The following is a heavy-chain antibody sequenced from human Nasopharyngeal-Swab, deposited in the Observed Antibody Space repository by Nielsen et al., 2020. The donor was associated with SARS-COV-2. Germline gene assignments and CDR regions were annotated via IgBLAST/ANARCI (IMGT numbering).Heavy chain of an antibody. J-gene: IGHJ4*02. CDR1: GFTFSSYW. V-gene: IGHV3-74*01. Sequence: GESLKISCAASGFTFSSYWMHWVRQAPGKGLVWVSRINSDGSSTSYADSVKGRFTISRDNAKNTLYLQMNSLRAEDTAVYYCARSYGSGSYYNVDYWGQGTLVTVSP. CDR3: ARSYGSGSYYNVDY. D-gene: IGHD3-10*01. CDR2: INSDGSST.